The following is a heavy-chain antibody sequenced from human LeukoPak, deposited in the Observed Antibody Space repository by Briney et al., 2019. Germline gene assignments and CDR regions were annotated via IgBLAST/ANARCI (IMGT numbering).Heavy chain of an antibody. J-gene: IGHJ4*02. Sequence: SETLSLTCAVYGGSLSGYYWSWIRQPPGKGLEWIGDINHSGSTNYNPSLKSRVTISVDTSKNQFSLKLSSVTAADTAVYYCASSGYYRQFDYWGQGTLVTVSS. V-gene: IGHV4-34*01. CDR3: ASSGYYRQFDY. D-gene: IGHD3-22*01. CDR2: INHSGST. CDR1: GGSLSGYY.